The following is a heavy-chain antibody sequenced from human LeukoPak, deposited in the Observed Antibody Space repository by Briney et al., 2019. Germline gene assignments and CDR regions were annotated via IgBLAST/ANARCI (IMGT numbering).Heavy chain of an antibody. CDR3: ATDLGGYYSGSGSYWGSLDY. D-gene: IGHD3-10*01. J-gene: IGHJ4*02. CDR1: GFTFSNYA. V-gene: IGHV3-15*01. CDR2: IKRKSDGGTP. Sequence: PGGSLRLSCAASGFTFSNYAMTWVRQAPGKGLEWVGRIKRKSDGGTPDNAAPVKGRFTISRDDSKNTLYLQMNSLKIEDTAMYYCATDLGGYYSGSGSYWGSLDYWGQGTVVTVSS.